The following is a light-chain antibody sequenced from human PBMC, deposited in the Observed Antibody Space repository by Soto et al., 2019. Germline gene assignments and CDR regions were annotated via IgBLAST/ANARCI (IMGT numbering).Light chain of an antibody. CDR1: QSISTF. Sequence: DIQMTQSPSSLSASVGDRVTITCRASQSISTFLHWYQHQPGKAPRLLIYGASSLHSGVPSRFRGVGSGTDFTLTISRLQPEDFATYYCQQSYDTPWTFGQGTKVEVK. CDR3: QQSYDTPWT. J-gene: IGKJ1*01. CDR2: GAS. V-gene: IGKV1-39*01.